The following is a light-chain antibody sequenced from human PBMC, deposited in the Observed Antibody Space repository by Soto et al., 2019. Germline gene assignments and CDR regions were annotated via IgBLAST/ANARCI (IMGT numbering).Light chain of an antibody. CDR3: QQSYNTTWT. CDR2: TTS. Sequence: DVHMTQSPSPVSPSXGSTVTITCXASQGTSTDLNWYQQKPGKAPKLLIYTTSSLQSGVPSRFSGSGSETDFTLTISSLQPEDFATYSCQQSYNTTWTFGQGTKV. J-gene: IGKJ1*01. V-gene: IGKV1-39*01. CDR1: QGTSTD.